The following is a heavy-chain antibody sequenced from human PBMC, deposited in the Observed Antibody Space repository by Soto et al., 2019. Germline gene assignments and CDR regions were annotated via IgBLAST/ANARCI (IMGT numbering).Heavy chain of an antibody. V-gene: IGHV3-21*01. Sequence: GGSLRLSCAASGFTFSNYNINWVRQAPGKGLEWVSSINSSSSYIYYADSVKGRFTISRDNAKNSLYLQMNSLRAEDTAVYYYARERMITFGGVIVTPYYFDYWGQGTLVTVSS. CDR2: INSSSSYI. CDR1: GFTFSNYN. D-gene: IGHD3-16*02. J-gene: IGHJ4*02. CDR3: ARERMITFGGVIVTPYYFDY.